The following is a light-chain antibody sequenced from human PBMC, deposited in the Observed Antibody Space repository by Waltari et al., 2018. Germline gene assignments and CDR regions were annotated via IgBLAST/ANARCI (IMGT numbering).Light chain of an antibody. CDR3: AAWDDSLSGLVV. J-gene: IGLJ2*01. Sequence: QSGLTQPPSASGTPGQTVTISCSGRSSILALNYLDWYQQLPGTAPNLLIFRNKQRPPGVPDRFSASKSDTSASLAVSGLRSEDEADYYCAAWDDSLSGLVVFGGGTKLTVL. V-gene: IGLV1-47*01. CDR2: RNK. CDR1: SSILALNY.